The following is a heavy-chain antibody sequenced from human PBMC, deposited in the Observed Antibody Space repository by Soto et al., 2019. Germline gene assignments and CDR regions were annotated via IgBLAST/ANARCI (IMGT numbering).Heavy chain of an antibody. D-gene: IGHD3-22*01. CDR1: GFTFSSYA. Sequence: GGSLRLSCAASGFTFSSYAMSWVRQAPGKGLEWVSAISGSGGSTYYADSVKGRFTISRDNSKNTLYLQMNSLRAEDTAVYYCAKDAARGMIVLAYFDYWGQGSLVTVSS. CDR3: AKDAARGMIVLAYFDY. J-gene: IGHJ4*02. V-gene: IGHV3-23*01. CDR2: ISGSGGST.